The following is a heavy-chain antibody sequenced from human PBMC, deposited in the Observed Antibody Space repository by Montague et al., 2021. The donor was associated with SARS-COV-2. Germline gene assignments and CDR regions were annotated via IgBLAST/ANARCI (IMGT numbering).Heavy chain of an antibody. CDR2: ISSGGTSN. CDR3: ARGLRYHHYFMDV. Sequence: SLRLSCAASRLPFSDFHMRWIRQTLGTGLEWVSYISSGGTSNNFGDSVKGRFTISRDNSKNSLYLQMNSLRVEDTAVYYCARGLRYHHYFMDVWGQGTTVTVSS. V-gene: IGHV3-11*05. J-gene: IGHJ6*02. CDR1: RLPFSDFH. D-gene: IGHD2-2*02.